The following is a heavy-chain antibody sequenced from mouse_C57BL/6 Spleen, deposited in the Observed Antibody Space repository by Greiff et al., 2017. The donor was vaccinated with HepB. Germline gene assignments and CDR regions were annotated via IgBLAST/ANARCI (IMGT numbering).Heavy chain of an antibody. CDR1: GFTFSDYG. Sequence: EVKLQESGGGLVKPGGSLKLSCAASGFTFSDYGMHWVRQAPEKGLEWVAYISSGSSTIYYADTVKGRFTISRDNAKNTLFLQMTSLRSEDTAMYYCATGLGRPFDYWGQGTTLTVSS. D-gene: IGHD4-1*01. CDR2: ISSGSSTI. V-gene: IGHV5-17*01. J-gene: IGHJ2*01. CDR3: ATGLGRPFDY.